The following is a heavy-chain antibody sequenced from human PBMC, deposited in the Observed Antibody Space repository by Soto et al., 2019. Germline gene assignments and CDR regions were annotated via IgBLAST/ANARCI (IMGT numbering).Heavy chain of an antibody. V-gene: IGHV3-23*01. Sequence: EVQVLESGGGLVEPGGSLRLSCAASGFTVSNYGMSWVRQVPGKGLEWVLGFSDSGDGIYYADSVKGRFTISRDNSKNTLNLQMNSLRVEDTAVYHCVKDGSRGSMDVWGQGTTVTVSS. CDR3: VKDGSRGSMDV. D-gene: IGHD3-16*01. J-gene: IGHJ6*02. CDR1: GFTVSNYG. CDR2: FSDSGDGI.